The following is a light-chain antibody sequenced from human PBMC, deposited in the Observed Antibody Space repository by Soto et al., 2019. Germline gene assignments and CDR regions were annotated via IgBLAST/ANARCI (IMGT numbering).Light chain of an antibody. J-gene: IGKJ4*01. CDR3: QQDNKWLS. CDR2: TVS. V-gene: IGKV1-5*03. CDR1: ESVSTW. Sequence: DIQMTQSPSTLSASIGDRVTITCRTNESVSTWLAWYQQKPGKAPKLLIYTVSNLQSGVPSRFSGSGSETEFTLTISSLHPDDLGTYYCQQDNKWLSFGGGTKVEIK.